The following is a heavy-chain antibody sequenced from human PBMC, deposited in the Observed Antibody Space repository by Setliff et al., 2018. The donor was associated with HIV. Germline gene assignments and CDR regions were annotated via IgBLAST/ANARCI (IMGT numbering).Heavy chain of an antibody. Sequence: PSETLSLTCALSGGSISSSNWWSWVRQPPGKGLGWIGEITHSASTNYNPSLTMRVTISVDKSKNRCSRKLSSVTAAVTAVYYWASPRGGSGCTRCAFDIWGQGTMVTVSS. J-gene: IGHJ3*02. CDR2: ITHSAST. CDR3: ASPRGGSGCTRCAFDI. V-gene: IGHV4-4*02. CDR1: GGSISSSNW. D-gene: IGHD3-22*01.